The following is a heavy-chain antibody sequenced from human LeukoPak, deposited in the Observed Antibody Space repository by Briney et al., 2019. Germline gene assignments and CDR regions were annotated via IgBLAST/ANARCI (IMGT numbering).Heavy chain of an antibody. Sequence: SETLSLTCTVSGGSNSSGGYYWSWIRQPPGKGLEWIGYIYHSGSTYYNPSLKSRVTISVDRSKNQFSLKLSSVTAADTAVYYCARHSIKVLDADYWGQGTLVTVSS. D-gene: IGHD2/OR15-2a*01. V-gene: IGHV4-30-2*01. J-gene: IGHJ4*02. CDR2: IYHSGST. CDR3: ARHSIKVLDADY. CDR1: GGSNSSGGYY.